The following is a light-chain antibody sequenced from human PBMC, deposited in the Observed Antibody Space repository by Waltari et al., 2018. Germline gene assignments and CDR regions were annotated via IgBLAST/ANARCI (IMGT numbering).Light chain of an antibody. Sequence: QSALTPPASVSGSPGQPITISSTGTSSDVGNYNLVAWNHHQPGKAPKLMIYDSTKRPSGVSNRISGSNSGITASLTISGLQAEDEAYYYCCSFAGSGPHVVFGGGTKLTVL. CDR3: CSFAGSGPHVV. V-gene: IGLV2-23*01. CDR2: DST. J-gene: IGLJ2*01. CDR1: SSDVGNYNL.